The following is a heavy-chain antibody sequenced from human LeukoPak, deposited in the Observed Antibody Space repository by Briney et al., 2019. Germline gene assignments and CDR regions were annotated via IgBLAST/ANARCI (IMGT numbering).Heavy chain of an antibody. CDR1: GYAFTSYA. CDR2: INAGNGNT. V-gene: IGHV1-3*01. D-gene: IGHD6-19*01. J-gene: IGHJ5*02. Sequence: GASVKVSCKASGYAFTSYAMHWVRQAPGQRLEWMGWINAGNGNTKYSQKFQGRVTITRDTSASTAYMELSSLRSEDTAVYYCAKDEHGYSSGWSPWGQGTLVTVSS. CDR3: AKDEHGYSSGWSP.